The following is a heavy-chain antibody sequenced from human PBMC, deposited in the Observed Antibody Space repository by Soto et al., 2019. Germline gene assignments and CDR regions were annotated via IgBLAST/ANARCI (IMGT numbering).Heavy chain of an antibody. CDR3: AKSLAGQYQLLYPTGPFDY. Sequence: EVQLLESGGGLVQPGGSLRLSCAASGFTFSSYAMSWVRQAPGKGLEWVSAISGSGGSTYYADSVKGRFTISRDNSKNTLYLQMNSLRAEDTAVYYCAKSLAGQYQLLYPTGPFDYWGQGTLVTVSS. CDR2: ISGSGGST. D-gene: IGHD2-2*02. CDR1: GFTFSSYA. J-gene: IGHJ4*02. V-gene: IGHV3-23*01.